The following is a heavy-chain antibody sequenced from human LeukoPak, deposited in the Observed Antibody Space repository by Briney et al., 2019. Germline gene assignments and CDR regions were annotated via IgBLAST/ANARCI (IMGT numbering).Heavy chain of an antibody. CDR2: ISISSTTI. J-gene: IGHJ4*02. V-gene: IGHV3-48*02. D-gene: IGHD1-26*01. CDR3: ARGAATCDY. CDR1: GFTFSSYS. Sequence: PGGSQRLSCAASGFTFSSYSMNWVRQAPGKGLEWVSYISISSTTIYYADSVKGRFTISRDNAKNSLYLQMNSLSDEDTAVYYCARGAATCDYWGQGTLFTVSS.